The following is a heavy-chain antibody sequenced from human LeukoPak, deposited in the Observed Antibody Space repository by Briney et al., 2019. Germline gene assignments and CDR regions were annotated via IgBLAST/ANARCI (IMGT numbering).Heavy chain of an antibody. CDR2: ISYDGSNK. Sequence: GGSLRLSCAASGFTFSSYGMHWVRQAPGKGLEWVAVISYDGSNKYYADSVKGRFTISRDNSKNTLYLQMNSLRAEDTALYYCAKGGYCGSTICYTIGGPIDYWGQGTLVTVSS. D-gene: IGHD2-2*01. J-gene: IGHJ4*02. CDR1: GFTFSSYG. CDR3: AKGGYCGSTICYTIGGPIDY. V-gene: IGHV3-30*18.